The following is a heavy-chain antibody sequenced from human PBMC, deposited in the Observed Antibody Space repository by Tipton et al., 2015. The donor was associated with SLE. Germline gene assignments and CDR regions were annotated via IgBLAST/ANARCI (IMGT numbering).Heavy chain of an antibody. J-gene: IGHJ3*02. CDR1: GFTFRSYS. CDR3: ARDSPYYDFWSGSGAFDI. V-gene: IGHV3-48*01. CDR2: IGSSSRTI. D-gene: IGHD3-3*01. Sequence: SLRLSCAASGFTFRSYSMNWVRQAPGKGLEWVSYIGSSSRTIYYADSVKGRFTISRDNAKNSLYLQMNSLRAEDTAVYYCARDSPYYDFWSGSGAFDIWGQGTMVTVSS.